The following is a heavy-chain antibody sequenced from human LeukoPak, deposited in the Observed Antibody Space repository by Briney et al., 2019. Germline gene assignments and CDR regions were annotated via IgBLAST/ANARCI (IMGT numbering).Heavy chain of an antibody. CDR1: GDSISSGGYY. J-gene: IGHJ6*02. D-gene: IGHD3-10*01. V-gene: IGHV4-30-2*01. CDR2: IYHSGST. Sequence: NPSETLSLTCTVSGDSISSGGYYWSWIRQPPGKGLEWIGYIYHSGSTYYNPSLKSRVTISVDRSKNQFSLNVTSLTAADTAVYYCAREGIRGVLSNFFYYGLDVWGQGTTVTVSS. CDR3: AREGIRGVLSNFFYYGLDV.